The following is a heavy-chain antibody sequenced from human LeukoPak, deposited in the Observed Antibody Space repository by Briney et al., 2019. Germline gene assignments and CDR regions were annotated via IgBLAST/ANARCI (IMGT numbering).Heavy chain of an antibody. D-gene: IGHD3-16*01. CDR1: GFTFSSYA. CDR2: ISGSAINT. CDR3: AKVWGTYYFDH. J-gene: IGHJ4*02. V-gene: IGHV3-23*01. Sequence: PGGSLRLSCAASGFTFSSYAMRWVRQAPGKGLEWVSAISGSAINTHYADSVKGRLTISRDNPQNMLYLQMNSLRPEDTAIYYCAKVWGTYYFDHWGQGTLVTVSS.